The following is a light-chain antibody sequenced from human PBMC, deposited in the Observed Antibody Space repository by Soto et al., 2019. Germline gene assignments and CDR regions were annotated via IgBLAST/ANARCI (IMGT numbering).Light chain of an antibody. J-gene: IGKJ1*01. CDR1: QSVSSSY. CDR2: AAS. Sequence: EIVLTQSTGTLSLSPGERATLSCRASQSVSSSYLAWYQQKPGQAPRLLIYAASSRATGIPDRFSGSGSGTDFTLTISRLEPEDFAVYYCQQYGTSSWTFGQGTKVDVK. V-gene: IGKV3-20*01. CDR3: QQYGTSSWT.